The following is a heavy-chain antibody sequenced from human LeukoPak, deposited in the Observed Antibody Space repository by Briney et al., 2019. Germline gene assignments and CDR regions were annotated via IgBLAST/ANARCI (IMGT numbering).Heavy chain of an antibody. J-gene: IGHJ4*02. CDR3: ARDPGDSSGYYLYYYFDY. CDR2: IRYDGRNK. CDR1: GFIFSNYG. Sequence: PGGSLRLSCAASGFIFSNYGMYWVRQAPGKGLEWVAFIRYDGRNKFYEDSVKGRFTISRDNSKNTLYLQINSLRDEDTAVYYCARDPGDSSGYYLYYYFDYWGQGTLVTVSS. D-gene: IGHD3-22*01. V-gene: IGHV3-30*02.